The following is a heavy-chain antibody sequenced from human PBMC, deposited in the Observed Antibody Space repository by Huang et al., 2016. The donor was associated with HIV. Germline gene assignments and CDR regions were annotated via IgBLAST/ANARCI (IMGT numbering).Heavy chain of an antibody. D-gene: IGHD3-16*01. CDR3: AREIMISFGGPFDS. CDR1: GGSFSGYF. V-gene: IGHV4-34*02. CDR2: INHAGVT. J-gene: IGHJ5*01. Sequence: QVQLEQWGAGLLKPSETLSLTCAVYGGSFSGYFWNWIRQSPGKGLEWNGQINHAGVTDYNPSLKSRATISVDTSKNQFSLKWTSVTAADTAIYYCAREIMISFGGPFDSWGHGNLVTVSS.